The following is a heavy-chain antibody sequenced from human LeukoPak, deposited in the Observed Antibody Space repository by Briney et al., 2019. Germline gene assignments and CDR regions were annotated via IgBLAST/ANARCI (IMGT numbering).Heavy chain of an antibody. D-gene: IGHD2/OR15-2a*01. CDR1: GYTFTSYY. V-gene: IGHV1-2*02. CDR3: AREWNSIWQGWFDP. J-gene: IGHJ5*02. Sequence: ASVKVSCKASGYTFTSYYMHWVRQAPGQGLEWMGWINPNSGGTNYAQKFQGRVTMTRDTSISTAYMELSRLRSDDTAVYYCAREWNSIWQGWFDPWGQGTLVTVSS. CDR2: INPNSGGT.